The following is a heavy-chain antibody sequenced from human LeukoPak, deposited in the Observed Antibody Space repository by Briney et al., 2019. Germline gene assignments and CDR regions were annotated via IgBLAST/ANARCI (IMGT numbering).Heavy chain of an antibody. Sequence: SETLSLTCTVSGGSINSYYWSWIRQPAGKGLEWIGRIYTSGSTNYNPSLKSRVTMSVDTSKNQFSLKLSSVTAADTAVYYCARDLYYLYYYYMDVWGKGTTVTVSS. CDR3: ARDLYYLYYYYMDV. D-gene: IGHD3-22*01. CDR2: IYTSGST. V-gene: IGHV4-4*07. CDR1: GGSINSYY. J-gene: IGHJ6*03.